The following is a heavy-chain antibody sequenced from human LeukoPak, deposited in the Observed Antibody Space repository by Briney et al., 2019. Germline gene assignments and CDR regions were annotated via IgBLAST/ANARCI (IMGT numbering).Heavy chain of an antibody. D-gene: IGHD6-13*01. V-gene: IGHV1-18*01. CDR3: ARSIAAAGYDY. Sequence: ASVKGSCKGSGYTFTSYVISWVRQAPGQGLEWMGCITAYNGNTNSAQKLQGRVTMTTDTSTSTAYMELRSLRSDDTAAYYWARSIAAAGYDYWGQGTLVTVSS. CDR2: ITAYNGNT. CDR1: GYTFTSYV. J-gene: IGHJ4*02.